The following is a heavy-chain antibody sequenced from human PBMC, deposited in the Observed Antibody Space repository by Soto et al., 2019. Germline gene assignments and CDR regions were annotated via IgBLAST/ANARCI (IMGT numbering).Heavy chain of an antibody. Sequence: PSETLSLTCTVSGGSISSSSYYWGWIRQPPGKGLEWIGSIYYSGSTYYNPSLKSRVTISVDTSKNQFSLKLSSVTAADMAVYYCARTYYYGSGSVSLGQGTLVTVSS. CDR1: GGSISSSSYY. CDR3: ARTYYYGSGSVS. J-gene: IGHJ5*02. V-gene: IGHV4-39*01. CDR2: IYYSGST. D-gene: IGHD3-10*01.